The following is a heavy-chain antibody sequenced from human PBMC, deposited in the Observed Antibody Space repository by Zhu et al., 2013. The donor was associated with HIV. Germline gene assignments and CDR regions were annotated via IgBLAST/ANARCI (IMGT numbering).Heavy chain of an antibody. Sequence: VQLVQSGAEVKKPGSSVKVSCKASGGTFSSYAISWVRQAPGQGLEWMGWINPKSGGTDYAQNFQGRVTMTRDTSISTAYMELSRLRSDDTAVYYCARAKNRGRDYYYYYMDVWGKGPRSPSP. CDR2: INPKSGGT. J-gene: IGHJ6*03. CDR1: GGTFSSYA. D-gene: IGHD3-16*01. CDR3: ARAKNRGRDYYYYYMDV. V-gene: IGHV1-2*02.